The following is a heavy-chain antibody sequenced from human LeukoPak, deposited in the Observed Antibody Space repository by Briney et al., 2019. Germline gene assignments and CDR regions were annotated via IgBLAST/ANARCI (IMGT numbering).Heavy chain of an antibody. J-gene: IGHJ4*02. Sequence: LETLSLTSTVSGGSISSYYWSWIRQPPGKGLEWIGYIYYSGSTNYNPSLKSRVTISVDTSKSQFSLKLSSVTAADTAVYYCARAGIQLSLGNFDYWGQGTLVTVSS. D-gene: IGHD5-18*01. CDR3: ARAGIQLSLGNFDY. V-gene: IGHV4-59*08. CDR2: IYYSGST. CDR1: GGSISSYY.